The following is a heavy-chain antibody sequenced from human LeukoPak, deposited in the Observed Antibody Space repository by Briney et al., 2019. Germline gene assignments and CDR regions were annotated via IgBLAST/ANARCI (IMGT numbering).Heavy chain of an antibody. D-gene: IGHD1-26*01. CDR3: ARALVMGPQVEWELQSYFQH. CDR1: GFTFSSYA. J-gene: IGHJ1*01. CDR2: ISYDGSNK. V-gene: IGHV3-30-3*01. Sequence: GRSLRLSCAASGFTFSSYAMHWVRQAPGKGLEWVAVISYDGSNKYYADSVKGRFTISRDNSKNTLYLQMNSLRAEDTAVYYCARALVMGPQVEWELQSYFQHWGQGTLVTVSS.